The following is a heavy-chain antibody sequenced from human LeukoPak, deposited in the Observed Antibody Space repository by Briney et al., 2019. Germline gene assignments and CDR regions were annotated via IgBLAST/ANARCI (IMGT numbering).Heavy chain of an antibody. CDR2: IYSGGNT. CDR1: GFTVSSNF. Sequence: GGSLRLSCAASGFTVSSNFMSWVRQAPGKGLEWDSVIYSGGNTYYADYVKGRFTISRDNSKNTLYLQMNSLRAEDTAVYHCARDRLPPLGAFDIWGQGTMVTVSS. J-gene: IGHJ3*02. D-gene: IGHD3-16*01. V-gene: IGHV3-66*01. CDR3: ARDRLPPLGAFDI.